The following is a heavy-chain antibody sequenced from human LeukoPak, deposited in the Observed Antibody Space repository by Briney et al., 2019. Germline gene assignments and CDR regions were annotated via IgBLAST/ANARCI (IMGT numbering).Heavy chain of an antibody. CDR3: ASLKSRIVLRGGDY. Sequence: GRSLRLSCAASGFTFTSYEINWVPQAPGKGRWSGSDISSIGSTIYYADSLNGRFTISRNNAKTSMYLQMTSLRAEDTAVSYCASLKSRIVLRGGDYWGQGTLVTVSS. D-gene: IGHD2/OR15-2a*01. CDR2: ISSIGSTI. V-gene: IGHV3-48*03. J-gene: IGHJ4*02. CDR1: GFTFTSYE.